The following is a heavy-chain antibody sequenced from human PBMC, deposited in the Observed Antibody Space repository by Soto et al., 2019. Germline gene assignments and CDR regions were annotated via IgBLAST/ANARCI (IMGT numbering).Heavy chain of an antibody. D-gene: IGHD6-19*01. CDR3: ARSEYTSGWTGY. J-gene: IGHJ4*02. CDR2: INAGNDNT. Sequence: QVQLVQSGAEEKQPGASVKVSCKASGYTFTSYAMHWVRQAPGQRLEWMGWINAGNDNTKYSQKFQGGVPITRVSSASTTYMELSSLRSVDTGVYFCARSEYTSGWTGYWGQGALVTVSS. V-gene: IGHV1-3*05. CDR1: GYTFTSYA.